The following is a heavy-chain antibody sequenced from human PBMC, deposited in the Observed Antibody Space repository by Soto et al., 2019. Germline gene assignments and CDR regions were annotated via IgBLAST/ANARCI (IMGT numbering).Heavy chain of an antibody. D-gene: IGHD3-10*01. CDR1: GYSFTSYW. Sequence: PGESLKISCKGSGYSFTSYWIGWVRQMPGKGLEWMGIIYPGDSGTRYSPSFQGQVTISADKSISTAYLQWSSLKASDTAMYYCAGGGVRVVISRGRDYYVMAVWGQGSTVTV. V-gene: IGHV5-51*01. CDR2: IYPGDSGT. J-gene: IGHJ6*01. CDR3: AGGGVRVVISRGRDYYVMAV.